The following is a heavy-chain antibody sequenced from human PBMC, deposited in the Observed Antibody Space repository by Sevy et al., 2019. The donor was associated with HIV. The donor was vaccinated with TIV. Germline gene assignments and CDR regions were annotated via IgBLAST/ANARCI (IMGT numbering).Heavy chain of an antibody. CDR3: ARRGHDFWAVDP. CDR1: GFTFSSYS. Sequence: GGSLRLSCAASGFTFSSYSMNWVRQAPGRGLEWISYISSSSSAIYYADSVKGRFTISRDNSKNTLYLQMNSLRAEDTAVYYCARRGHDFWAVDPWGQGTLVTVSS. D-gene: IGHD3-3*01. CDR2: ISSSSSAI. J-gene: IGHJ5*02. V-gene: IGHV3-48*01.